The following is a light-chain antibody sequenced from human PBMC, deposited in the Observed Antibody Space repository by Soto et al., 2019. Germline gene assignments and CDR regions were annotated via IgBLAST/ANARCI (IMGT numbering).Light chain of an antibody. CDR2: GAS. CDR3: QQYDARPPGT. V-gene: IGKV3-15*01. CDR1: RSIDTY. Sequence: DIVMTQSPAFLSASLGERVTLSCRASRSIDTYLAWFQHKLGQPPRLLIFGASTRAAGVPPRFSGGGSGTEFTLTITSLQSEDFAVYFCQQYDARPPGTFGGGTTVEI. J-gene: IGKJ4*01.